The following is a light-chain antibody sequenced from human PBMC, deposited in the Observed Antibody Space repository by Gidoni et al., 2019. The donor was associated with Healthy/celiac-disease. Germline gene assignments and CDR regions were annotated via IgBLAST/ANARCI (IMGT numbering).Light chain of an antibody. CDR1: QSVSSY. J-gene: IGKJ4*01. CDR3: QQRSNWPPPLT. Sequence: EIVSPQSPATLSLSPGERATLSCRASQSVSSYLAWYQQQPGQAPRHLIYDASNRATGIPARFSGSGSGTDFTLTISSLEPEDFAVYYCQQRSNWPPPLTFGGGTKVEIK. CDR2: DAS. V-gene: IGKV3-11*01.